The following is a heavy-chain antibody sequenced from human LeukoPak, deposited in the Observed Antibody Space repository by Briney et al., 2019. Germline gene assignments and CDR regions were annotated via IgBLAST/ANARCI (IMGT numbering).Heavy chain of an antibody. J-gene: IGHJ4*02. D-gene: IGHD4-11*01. CDR3: TRDPTQYLRYGYFDY. V-gene: IGHV3-48*04. Sequence: GGSLRLSCVASGFPFSNYAMSWVRQAPGKGLEWVSYISSSSDIIHYADSVKGRFTISRDNAKNSLYLQMNSLRAEDTAVYYCTRDPTQYLRYGYFDYWGQGTLVTVSS. CDR2: ISSSSDII. CDR1: GFPFSNYA.